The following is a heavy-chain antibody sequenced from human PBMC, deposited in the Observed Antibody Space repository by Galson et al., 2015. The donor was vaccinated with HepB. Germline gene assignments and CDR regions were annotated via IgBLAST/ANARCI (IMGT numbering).Heavy chain of an antibody. V-gene: IGHV3-11*06. CDR2: ISSSSSYT. Sequence: SLRLSCAASGFTFSDYYMSWIRQAPGKGLEWVSYISSSSSYTNYADSVKGQFTISRDNAKNSLYLQMNSLRAEDTAVYYCARGGGDGSGTRAFDIWGQGTMVTVSS. J-gene: IGHJ3*02. CDR1: GFTFSDYY. D-gene: IGHD3-22*01. CDR3: ARGGGDGSGTRAFDI.